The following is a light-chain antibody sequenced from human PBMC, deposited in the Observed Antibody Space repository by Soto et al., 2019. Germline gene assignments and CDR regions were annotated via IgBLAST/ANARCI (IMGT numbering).Light chain of an antibody. CDR3: QQYVTSAIT. J-gene: IGKJ5*01. V-gene: IGKV3-20*01. CDR2: GAS. Sequence: IVLTQSPGTLSLSPGERATLSCRASQSVSSRLAWYQQKPGQAPRLLISGASSRATGIPDRFSGSGSGTDFTLTISRLEPEDFALYYCQQYVTSAITFGQGTRWRL. CDR1: QSVSSR.